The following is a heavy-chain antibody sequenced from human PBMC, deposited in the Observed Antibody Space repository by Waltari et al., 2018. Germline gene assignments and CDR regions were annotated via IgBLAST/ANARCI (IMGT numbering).Heavy chain of an antibody. D-gene: IGHD5-12*01. J-gene: IGHJ4*02. Sequence: QVQLVESGGGAVQLGRYLRLSCAASGFTFSSYGMPWLRQAPGKGLEWVAVISYDGSNKYYADFVKGRFTISRDNSKNTLYLQMNSLRAEDTAVYYWAKDGSLYSGYDFRGKYYSDYWGQGTLVTVSS. CDR1: GFTFSSYG. CDR3: AKDGSLYSGYDFRGKYYSDY. CDR2: ISYDGSNK. V-gene: IGHV3-30*18.